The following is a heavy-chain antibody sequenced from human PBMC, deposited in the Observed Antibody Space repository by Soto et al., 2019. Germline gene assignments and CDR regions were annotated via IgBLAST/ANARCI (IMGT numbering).Heavy chain of an antibody. CDR1: GFTLSNYW. CDR2: IKQAGSEK. Sequence: EVQLVESGGGLVQTGGSLRLSCAASGFTLSNYWMYWVRQAPGKGLEWVANIKQAGSEKNYVDSVNGRFTIARDNAKNSLYLQMNSVRAEDTAVYYCAGVTPVGGSWSQGTLVTVSS. D-gene: IGHD4-17*01. V-gene: IGHV3-7*01. CDR3: AGVTPVGGS. J-gene: IGHJ5*02.